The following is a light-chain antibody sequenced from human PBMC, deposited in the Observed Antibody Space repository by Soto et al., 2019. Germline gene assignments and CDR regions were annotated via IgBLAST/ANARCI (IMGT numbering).Light chain of an antibody. CDR2: GAS. Sequence: EFVFPQSPATPSLSPGERATLSCRASENVRTFVDWYQQKPGQAPRLLIYGASNRATGIPARFNGSGSGTDFTLTISRLEPEDFAVYYCQQYGSSPPITFGQGTRLEIK. CDR3: QQYGSSPPIT. CDR1: ENVRTF. J-gene: IGKJ5*01. V-gene: IGKV3-20*01.